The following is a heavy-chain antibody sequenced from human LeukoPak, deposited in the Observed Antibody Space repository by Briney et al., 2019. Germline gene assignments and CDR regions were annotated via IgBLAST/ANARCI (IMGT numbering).Heavy chain of an antibody. D-gene: IGHD3-10*01. Sequence: PGGSLRLSCAASGFTFSSYAMSWVRRAPGKGLEWVSAISGSGGSTYYADSVKGRFTISRDNSKDTLYLQMNSLRAEDTAVYYCAKGGVLLWFGGNDYWGQGTLVTVSS. CDR3: AKGGVLLWFGGNDY. CDR2: ISGSGGST. CDR1: GFTFSSYA. J-gene: IGHJ4*02. V-gene: IGHV3-23*01.